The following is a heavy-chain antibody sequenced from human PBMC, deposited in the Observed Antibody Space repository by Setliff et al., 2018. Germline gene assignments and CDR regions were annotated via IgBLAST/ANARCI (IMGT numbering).Heavy chain of an antibody. Sequence: GGSLRLSCAASGFSFSSHEMNWVRQAPGKGLEWVSYIGSTGFTRRYADSVKGRFTTSRDNAKDSLYLQMNSLRAEDTAVYFCARDMLGGSYPFDSWGQGTLVTVSS. CDR3: ARDMLGGSYPFDS. CDR1: GFSFSSHE. J-gene: IGHJ4*02. CDR2: IGSTGFTR. V-gene: IGHV3-48*03. D-gene: IGHD3-16*02.